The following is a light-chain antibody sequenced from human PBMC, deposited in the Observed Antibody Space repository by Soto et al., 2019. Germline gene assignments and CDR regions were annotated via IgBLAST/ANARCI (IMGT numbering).Light chain of an antibody. CDR2: DVS. CDR3: SSYTSSSTRV. Sequence: QSALTQPASVSGSPGQSIAISCTGTSSDVGGYNYVSRYQQHPGKAPKLMIYDVSNRPSGVSNRFSGSKSGNTASLTISGLQADDEADYYCSSYTSSSTRVSGTGTKVTVL. V-gene: IGLV2-14*01. J-gene: IGLJ1*01. CDR1: SSDVGGYNY.